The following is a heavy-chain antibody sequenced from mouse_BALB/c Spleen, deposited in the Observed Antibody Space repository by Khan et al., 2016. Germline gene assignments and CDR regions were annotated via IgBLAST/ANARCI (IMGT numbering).Heavy chain of an antibody. Sequence: EVELVESGGGLVQPGGSRKLSCAASGFTFSDYGMAWVRQAPGKGPEWVAFISNLAYSIYYADPVTGRFTISRAHAKNTLYLEMSSLRSEDTAMYYCARDRSYYAMDYWGQGTSVTVSS. CDR2: ISNLAYSI. V-gene: IGHV5-15*02. CDR1: GFTFSDYG. CDR3: ARDRSYYAMDY. J-gene: IGHJ4*01.